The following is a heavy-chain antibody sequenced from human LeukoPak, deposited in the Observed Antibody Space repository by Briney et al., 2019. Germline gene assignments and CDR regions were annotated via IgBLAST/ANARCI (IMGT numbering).Heavy chain of an antibody. J-gene: IGHJ6*03. CDR2: IKQDGSEI. Sequence: GGSLRLSCAASGFTLSNYWMGWVRQAPGKGLEWVANIKQDGSEIYYVDSVKGRFTISRDTAKDSLYLQMNSLRAEDTAVYYCAREANDFWSGYPIPSSWFRYYYYYMDVWGKGTTVTVSS. D-gene: IGHD3-3*01. CDR1: GFTLSNYW. CDR3: AREANDFWSGYPIPSSWFRYYYYYMDV. V-gene: IGHV3-7*01.